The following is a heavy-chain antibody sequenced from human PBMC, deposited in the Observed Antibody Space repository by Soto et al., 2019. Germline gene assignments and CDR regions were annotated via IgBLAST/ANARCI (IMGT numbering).Heavy chain of an antibody. V-gene: IGHV4-30-2*01. J-gene: IGHJ5*02. D-gene: IGHD2-15*01. Sequence: SETLSLTCTVSGGSINNGTSSWTWIRQPPGKGLEWIGYLYHIGTTYYNPSLKSRVTMSEDRSKNQFSLKLSSVTAADTAVYYCAREGGEYCSRGSCYRKWFTPWGQGIVFTIS. CDR1: GGSINNGTSS. CDR3: AREGGEYCSRGSCYRKWFTP. CDR2: LYHIGTT.